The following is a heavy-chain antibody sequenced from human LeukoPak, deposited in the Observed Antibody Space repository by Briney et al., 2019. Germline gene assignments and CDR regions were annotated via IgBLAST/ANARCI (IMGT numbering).Heavy chain of an antibody. V-gene: IGHV4-59*11. J-gene: IGHJ3*01. CDR1: DDSFSTHY. Sequence: SETLSLTCSVADDSFSTHYWTWIRHPPRKGLEWIGYISTIGSTNYNPSLKGRVTITVATSKKKFSLQMTSVTAADTDVYYCARDATPVTKGFDVSGQATMVTVPS. D-gene: IGHD4-17*01. CDR3: ARDATPVTKGFDV. CDR2: ISTIGST.